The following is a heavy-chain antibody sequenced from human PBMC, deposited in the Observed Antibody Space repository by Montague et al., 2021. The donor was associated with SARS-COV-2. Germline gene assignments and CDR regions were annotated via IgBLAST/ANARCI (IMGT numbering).Heavy chain of an antibody. CDR3: ALLGIAVAGTGNCFDP. Sequence: SLRLSCAASGFTFSSYWMHWVRRAPGKGLVWVSRINSDGSSTSYVDSVKGRFTISRDNAKNTLYLQMNSLRAEDTAVYYCALLGIAVAGTGNCFDPWGQGTLVTDSS. V-gene: IGHV3-74*01. CDR2: INSDGSST. D-gene: IGHD6-19*01. CDR1: GFTFSSYW. J-gene: IGHJ5*02.